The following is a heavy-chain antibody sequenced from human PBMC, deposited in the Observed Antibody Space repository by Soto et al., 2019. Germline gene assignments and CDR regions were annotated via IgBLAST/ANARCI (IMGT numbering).Heavy chain of an antibody. J-gene: IGHJ6*02. CDR3: ARVPLPDYDFWSCPRGGYYGMDV. D-gene: IGHD3-3*01. CDR2: IIPILGIA. V-gene: IGHV1-69*02. CDR1: GGTFSSYT. Sequence: SVKVSCKASGGTFSSYTISWVRQAPGQGLEWMGRIIPILGIANYAQKFQGRVTITADKSTSTAYMELSSLRSEDTAVYYCARVPLPDYDFWSCPRGGYYGMDVWGQGTTVTVSS.